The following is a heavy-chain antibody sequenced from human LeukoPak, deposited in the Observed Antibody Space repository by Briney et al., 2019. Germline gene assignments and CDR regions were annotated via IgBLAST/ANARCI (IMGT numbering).Heavy chain of an antibody. J-gene: IGHJ5*02. Sequence: PSETLSLTCAVYGGSFSGYYWSWIRQPPGKGLEWIGEINHSGSTNYNPSLKSRVTISVDTSKNQFSLKLSSVTAADTAVYYCARGKFVGYYKSPNWFDPWGQGTLVTVSS. CDR1: GGSFSGYY. CDR3: ARGKFVGYYKSPNWFDP. V-gene: IGHV4-34*01. CDR2: INHSGST. D-gene: IGHD3-22*01.